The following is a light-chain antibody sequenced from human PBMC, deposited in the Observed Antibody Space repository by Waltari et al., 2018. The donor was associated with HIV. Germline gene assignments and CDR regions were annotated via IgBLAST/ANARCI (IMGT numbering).Light chain of an antibody. V-gene: IGLV2-23*02. CDR2: DVS. CDR1: SSDVGGYNY. J-gene: IGLJ1*01. Sequence: QSALTQPASVSGSPGQSITISCTGTSSDVGGYNYVSWYQQHPGKAPKLMIYDVSKRPSGVSKCFSGSKSGNTASLTISGLQADDEADYYCCSYAGSSTYVFGTGTKVTVL. CDR3: CSYAGSSTYV.